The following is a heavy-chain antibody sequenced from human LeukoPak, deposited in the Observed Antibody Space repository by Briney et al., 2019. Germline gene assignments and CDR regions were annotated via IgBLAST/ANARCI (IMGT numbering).Heavy chain of an antibody. V-gene: IGHV3-53*01. CDR1: EFTVSSNY. J-gene: IGHJ3*02. CDR2: IYSGGGT. CDR3: ARYYDSSGRTPGGIDI. Sequence: GGSLRLSCAASEFTVSSNYMSWVRQAPGKGLEWVSTIYSGGGTYYADSVKGRFTISRDNSKNTLDVQMNSLRAEDTAVYYCARYYDSSGRTPGGIDIWGQGTMVTVSS. D-gene: IGHD3-22*01.